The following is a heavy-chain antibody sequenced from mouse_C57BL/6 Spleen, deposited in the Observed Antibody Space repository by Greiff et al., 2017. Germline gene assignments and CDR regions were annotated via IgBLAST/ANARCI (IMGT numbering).Heavy chain of an antibody. CDR3: TRGGPHWYFDV. J-gene: IGHJ1*03. V-gene: IGHV1-15*01. Sequence: VQLQQSGAELVRPGASVTLSCKASGYTFTDYEMHWVKQTPVHGLEWIGAIDPETGGPAYNQKFKGKAILTADKSSSTAYMELRSLTSEDTAVYYCTRGGPHWYFDVWGTGTTVTVSS. D-gene: IGHD1-1*02. CDR2: IDPETGGP. CDR1: GYTFTDYE.